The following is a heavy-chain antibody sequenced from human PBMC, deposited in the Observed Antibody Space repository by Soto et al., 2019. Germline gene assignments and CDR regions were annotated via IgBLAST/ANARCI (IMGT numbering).Heavy chain of an antibody. CDR3: AKDRQWET. Sequence: QVQLVESGGGVVQPGRSLRLSCAASGFTFSSYGMHWVRQAPGKGLEWVAGISYDGSNKYYADSVKGRFTISRDNSKNPLYLQMNSLRAEDTAVYYCAKDRQWETWDQGTLVTVSS. J-gene: IGHJ5*02. CDR2: ISYDGSNK. CDR1: GFTFSSYG. D-gene: IGHD1-26*01. V-gene: IGHV3-30*18.